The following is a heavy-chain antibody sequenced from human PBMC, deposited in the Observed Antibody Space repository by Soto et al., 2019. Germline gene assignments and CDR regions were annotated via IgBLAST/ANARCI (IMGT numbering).Heavy chain of an antibody. CDR2: ISYDGSNK. D-gene: IGHD4-17*01. Sequence: GGSLRLSCAASGFTFSSYGMHWVRQAPGKGLEWVAVISYDGSNKYYADSVKGRFTISRDNSKNTLYLQMNSLRAEDTAVYYCAKAYVLRRYYYYGMDVWGPGTTVTV. J-gene: IGHJ6*02. CDR1: GFTFSSYG. CDR3: AKAYVLRRYYYYGMDV. V-gene: IGHV3-30*18.